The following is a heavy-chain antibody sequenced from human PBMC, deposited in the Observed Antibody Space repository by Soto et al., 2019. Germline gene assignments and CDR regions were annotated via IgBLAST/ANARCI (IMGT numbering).Heavy chain of an antibody. D-gene: IGHD1-1*01. J-gene: IGHJ6*02. CDR1: GFTFSNYG. Sequence: QVQLVESGGGVVQPGTSLRLSCAASGFTFSNYGMHWVRQTPGKGLEWVALILYDGSNKYYADSVKGRFTISRDNSKNTLYLQVSSLRAEDTVVYYCAKSRDAYNFYFYYGMDVWCQGTSVTVSS. V-gene: IGHV3-30*18. CDR3: AKSRDAYNFYFYYGMDV. CDR2: ILYDGSNK.